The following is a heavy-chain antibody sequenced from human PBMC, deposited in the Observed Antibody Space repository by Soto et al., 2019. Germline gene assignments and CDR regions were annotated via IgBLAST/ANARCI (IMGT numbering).Heavy chain of an antibody. V-gene: IGHV4-30-4*01. Sequence: SETLSLTCTVSGGSTSSDNYWSWICQPPGKGLEWIGHIYYSGNTDYNPSLKSRLAISIDTSKNQFSLKLSSVTAADTAVYFCAREGGESSDGLYYFDSWGQGSLVTVSS. CDR1: GGSTSSDNY. CDR3: AREGGESSDGLYYFDS. D-gene: IGHD3-16*01. J-gene: IGHJ4*02. CDR2: IYYSGNT.